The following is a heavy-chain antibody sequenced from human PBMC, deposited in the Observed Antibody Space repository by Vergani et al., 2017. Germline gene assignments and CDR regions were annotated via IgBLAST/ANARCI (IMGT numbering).Heavy chain of an antibody. Sequence: EVQLVESGGGLVQPGGSLRLSCAASGFTFSSYWMHWVRQAPGKGLVWVSRINSDGSSTSYADSVKGRFTISRDNAKNTLYLQMNSLRAEDTAVYYCARPRFIRYCDWLPKRDDAFDIWGQGTMVTVSS. J-gene: IGHJ3*02. D-gene: IGHD3-9*01. CDR1: GFTFSSYW. V-gene: IGHV3-74*01. CDR2: INSDGSST. CDR3: ARPRFIRYCDWLPKRDDAFDI.